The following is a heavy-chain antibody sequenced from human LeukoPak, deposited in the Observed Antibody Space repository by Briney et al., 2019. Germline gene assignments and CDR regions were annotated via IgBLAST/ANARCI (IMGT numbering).Heavy chain of an antibody. V-gene: IGHV3-23*01. J-gene: IGHJ4*02. CDR1: GFTFGYYA. D-gene: IGHD3-3*01. CDR2: ISNSGGTT. CDR3: AKVGEWLRGRFDY. Sequence: GGSLRLSCAASGFTFGYYAMTWVRQAPGKGLEWVSSISNSGGTTYYADSVKGRFTISRDNSKNTLYLRMNSLRAEDTAVYYCAKVGEWLRGRFDYWGQGTLVTVSS.